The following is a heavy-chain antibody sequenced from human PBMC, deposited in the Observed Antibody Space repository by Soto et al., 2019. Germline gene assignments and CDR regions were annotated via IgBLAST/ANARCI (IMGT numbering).Heavy chain of an antibody. Sequence: SESMSLTSNVSGGSISSYYWSWIRKPPGKGLEWIGYIYYSGSTNYNPSLKSRVTISVDTSRKQFSLKLSSVTAADTAVYYCARTTMVRGVIEVFDYWGQGTLVTVSS. V-gene: IGHV4-59*01. D-gene: IGHD3-10*01. CDR3: ARTTMVRGVIEVFDY. J-gene: IGHJ4*02. CDR2: IYYSGST. CDR1: GGSISSYY.